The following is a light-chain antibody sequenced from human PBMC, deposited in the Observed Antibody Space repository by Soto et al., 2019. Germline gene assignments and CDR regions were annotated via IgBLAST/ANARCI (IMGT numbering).Light chain of an antibody. J-gene: IGLJ2*01. V-gene: IGLV1-44*01. CDR3: SAWDDSLVVV. CDR2: NNN. Sequence: QSVLTQPPSASGTPGQTVTITCSGSNSNIGSNSVNWFQHLPGAVPKLLIFNNNQRPSGVPDRFSGSKSGTSASLAISGLQTEDESDYYCSAWDDSLVVVFGGGTKLTVL. CDR1: NSNIGSNS.